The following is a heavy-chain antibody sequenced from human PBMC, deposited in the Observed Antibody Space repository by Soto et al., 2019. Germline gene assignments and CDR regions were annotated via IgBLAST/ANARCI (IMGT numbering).Heavy chain of an antibody. Sequence: EVQLVESGGGLVQPGGSLRLSCTASGFIVSNTYVNWVRQAPGKGLEWVSVISNRGDTHYADSVRGRFSISRDISDNTLHLQMNILRVEDTAVYYCAREPRYCRGGSCSITGDAYDIWGQGTMVTVSS. CDR1: GFIVSNTY. CDR3: AREPRYCRGGSCSITGDAYDI. V-gene: IGHV3-66*01. D-gene: IGHD2-15*01. CDR2: ISNRGDT. J-gene: IGHJ3*02.